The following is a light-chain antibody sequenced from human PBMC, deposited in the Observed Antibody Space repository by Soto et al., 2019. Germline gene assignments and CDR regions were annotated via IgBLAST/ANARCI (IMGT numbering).Light chain of an antibody. V-gene: IGLV2-14*01. J-gene: IGLJ1*01. CDR2: EVS. CDR3: NSYTSSSTLYV. Sequence: QSVLTQPASVSGSPGQSITISCTGTSSDISTYNYVSWYQQHPGKAPKLMLYEVSNRPSGVSNRFFGSKSGNTASLTISGLQAEDEADYFCNSYTSSSTLYVFGTGTKLTVL. CDR1: SSDISTYNY.